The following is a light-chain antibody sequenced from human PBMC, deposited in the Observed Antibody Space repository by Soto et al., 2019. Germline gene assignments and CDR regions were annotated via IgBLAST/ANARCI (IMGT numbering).Light chain of an antibody. Sequence: DIQMTQSPSSLSASAGDRVTITCQASQDISNHLNWYQQKAGKAPKLLINDASNLEAGVPARLNGSGAGTDFTLTISSLQPEDIATYTCQQYVNAITFGGGNKVEIK. CDR3: QQYVNAIT. J-gene: IGKJ4*01. V-gene: IGKV1-33*01. CDR2: DAS. CDR1: QDISNH.